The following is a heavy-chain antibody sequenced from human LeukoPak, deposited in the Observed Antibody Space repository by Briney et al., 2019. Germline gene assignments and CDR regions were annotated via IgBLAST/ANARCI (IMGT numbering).Heavy chain of an antibody. CDR3: ARVPYYDILIPGGWFDP. D-gene: IGHD3-9*01. V-gene: IGHV4-34*01. CDR2: IYYSGST. Sequence: SETLSLTCAVYGGSFSGYYWSWTRQPPGKGLEWIGSIYYSGSTYYNPSLKSRVTISVDTSKNQFSLKLSSVTAADTAVYYCARVPYYDILIPGGWFDPWGQGTLVTVSS. CDR1: GGSFSGYY. J-gene: IGHJ5*02.